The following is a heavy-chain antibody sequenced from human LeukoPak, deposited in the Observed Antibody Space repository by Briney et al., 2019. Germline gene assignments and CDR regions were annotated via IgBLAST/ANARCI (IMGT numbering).Heavy chain of an antibody. CDR2: ISWNSGSI. CDR3: ARSIITRY. V-gene: IGHV3-9*01. J-gene: IGHJ4*02. Sequence: GGSLRLSCAASGFTFDDYAMHWVRQAPGKGLEWVSGISWNSGSIGYADSVKGRFTISRDNAKNSLYLQMHSLRAEDTAVYYCARSIITRYWGQGTLVTVSS. D-gene: IGHD3-22*01. CDR1: GFTFDDYA.